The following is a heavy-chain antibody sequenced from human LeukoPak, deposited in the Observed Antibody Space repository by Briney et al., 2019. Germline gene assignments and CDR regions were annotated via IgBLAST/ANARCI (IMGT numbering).Heavy chain of an antibody. CDR3: ARDRLYCSSNTCYII. CDR1: GGSISSSSYF. CDR2: ISHSGGT. V-gene: IGHV4-39*07. D-gene: IGHD2-2*01. Sequence: SETLSLTCTVSGGSISSSSYFWGWIRQPPGKGLEWIGSISHSGGTYYNPSLKSRVTISVDTSKNQFSLKLNSVTAADTAVYYCARDRLYCSSNTCYIIWGQGTMVTVSS. J-gene: IGHJ3*02.